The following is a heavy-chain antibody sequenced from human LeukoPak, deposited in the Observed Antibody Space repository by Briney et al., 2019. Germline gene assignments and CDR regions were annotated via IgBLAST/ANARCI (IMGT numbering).Heavy chain of an antibody. CDR3: SVSSIVLMVYAPYYYYGMDV. CDR2: MNPNSGNT. J-gene: IGHJ6*02. CDR1: GYTFTSYD. V-gene: IGHV1-8*01. Sequence: ASVTVSCTASGYTFTSYDINWVRQATGQGLEWMGWMNPNSGNTGYAQKVQGRVTMTRNTSISTAYMELSSLRSEDTAVYYCSVSSIVLMVYAPYYYYGMDVWGQGTTVTVSS. D-gene: IGHD2-8*01.